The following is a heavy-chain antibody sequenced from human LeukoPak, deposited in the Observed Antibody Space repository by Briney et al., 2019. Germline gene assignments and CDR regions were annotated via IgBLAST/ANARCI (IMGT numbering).Heavy chain of an antibody. Sequence: GGSLRLSCAASGFTVNSYALTWVRQAPGKGLEWVSTISAYSGSTLYADSVKGRFTISRDISKNTLYLQMSSLRAEETAVYYCTKLKEYCSTSSCSLYYFDSWGQGTLVTVSS. J-gene: IGHJ4*02. CDR2: ISAYSGST. CDR1: GFTVNSYA. D-gene: IGHD2-2*01. V-gene: IGHV3-23*01. CDR3: TKLKEYCSTSSCSLYYFDS.